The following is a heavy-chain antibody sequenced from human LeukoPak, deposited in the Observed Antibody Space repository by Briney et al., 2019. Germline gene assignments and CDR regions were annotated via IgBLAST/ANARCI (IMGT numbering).Heavy chain of an antibody. CDR2: ITSTSSYI. J-gene: IGHJ4*02. V-gene: IGHV3-21*01. CDR3: ARDAGGYTSDY. D-gene: IGHD5-12*01. CDR1: GFTFSTYT. Sequence: GGSLRLSCAASGFTFSTYTMNWVRQAPGKGLEWVSSITSTSSYIYYADSVKGRFTMSRDNAKSSLYLQMNSLRAEDTAVYYCARDAGGYTSDYWGQGTLVTVSS.